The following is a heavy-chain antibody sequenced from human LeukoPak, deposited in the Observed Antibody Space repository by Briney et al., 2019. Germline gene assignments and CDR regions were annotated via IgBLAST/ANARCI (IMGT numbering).Heavy chain of an antibody. J-gene: IGHJ4*02. V-gene: IGHV3-49*04. CDR2: IRSKGYGGAI. D-gene: IGHD3-22*01. CDR1: GFTFGDYA. Sequence: GSLRLSCTASGFTFGDYAINWVRQAPARGLEWVGFIRSKGYGGAIYYAASVKGRFTISRDDSESIAYLQMNSLKTEDTAVYYCTSTHYLDSSGYGPGDNWGQGTLVTVSS. CDR3: TSTHYLDSSGYGPGDN.